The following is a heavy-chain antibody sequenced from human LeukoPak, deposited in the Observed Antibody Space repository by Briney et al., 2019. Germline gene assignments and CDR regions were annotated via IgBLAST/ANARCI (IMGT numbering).Heavy chain of an antibody. Sequence: GGSLRLSCAASGFTFSSYSMSWVRQAPGKGLEWVANLKQDGSEKYYVDSVRGRFTISRDNAKNSLYLQMNSLRAEDTAVYYCARARGYFDYWGQGTLVTVSS. CDR3: ARARGYFDY. CDR1: GFTFSSYS. CDR2: LKQDGSEK. J-gene: IGHJ4*02. V-gene: IGHV3-7*01.